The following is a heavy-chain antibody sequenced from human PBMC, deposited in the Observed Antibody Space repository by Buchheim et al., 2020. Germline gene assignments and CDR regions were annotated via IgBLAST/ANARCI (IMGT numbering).Heavy chain of an antibody. D-gene: IGHD3-16*01. V-gene: IGHV3-74*01. J-gene: IGHJ6*02. CDR1: GFTFSSNW. CDR2: INSDGIST. Sequence: EVQLVESGGGLVQPGGSLRLSCAASGFTFSSNWLHWVRQAPGKGLVWVSRINSDGISTNYADSVKGRFTVSRDNPKNPLYLQMNSLRPEDTAMYYCARGTPWGFGMDVWGQGT. CDR3: ARGTPWGFGMDV.